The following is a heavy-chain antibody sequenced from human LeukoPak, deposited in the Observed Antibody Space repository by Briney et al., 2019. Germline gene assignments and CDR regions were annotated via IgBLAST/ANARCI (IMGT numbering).Heavy chain of an antibody. CDR3: AKVQYYYDSSGSFDY. D-gene: IGHD3-22*01. CDR2: ISGSGGST. V-gene: IGHV3-23*01. CDR1: GLTVRSTY. Sequence: GGSLRLSCAASGLTVRSTYMSWVRQAPGRGLEWVSAISGSGGSTYYADSVKGRFTISRDNSKNTLYLQMNSLRAEDTAVYYCAKVQYYYDSSGSFDYWGQGTLVTVSS. J-gene: IGHJ4*02.